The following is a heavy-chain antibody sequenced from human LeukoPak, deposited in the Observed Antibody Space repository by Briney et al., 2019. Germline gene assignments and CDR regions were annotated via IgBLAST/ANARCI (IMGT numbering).Heavy chain of an antibody. V-gene: IGHV1-69*05. J-gene: IGHJ4*02. CDR2: IIPIFGTA. CDR3: ASSSVAGTVDY. CDR1: GGTFSSYA. Sequence: GASVKVSCKASGGTFSSYAISWVRQAPGQGPEWMGRIIPIFGTANYAQKFQGRVTITTDESTSTAYMELSSLRSEDTAVYYCASSSVAGTVDYWGQGTLVTVSS. D-gene: IGHD6-19*01.